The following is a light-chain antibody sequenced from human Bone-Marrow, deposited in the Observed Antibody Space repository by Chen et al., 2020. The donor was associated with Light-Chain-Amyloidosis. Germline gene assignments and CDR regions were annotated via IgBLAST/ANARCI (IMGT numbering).Light chain of an antibody. CDR1: SSNIGINS. Sequence: QSVLTQPPSASGTPGQRVTISCSRASSNIGINSVYWYQHFPGAAPKLLSHRNNQRPSGVPDRFSASKSGTSAFLAISGLRSEDEADYYCAAWDGSLSGYVFGTGTKVIVL. J-gene: IGLJ1*01. CDR2: RNN. V-gene: IGLV1-47*01. CDR3: AAWDGSLSGYV.